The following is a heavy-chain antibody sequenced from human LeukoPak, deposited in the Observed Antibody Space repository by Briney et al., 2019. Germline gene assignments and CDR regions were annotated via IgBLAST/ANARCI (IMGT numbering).Heavy chain of an antibody. J-gene: IGHJ5*02. D-gene: IGHD3-22*01. CDR3: ARVFNPITMIVVARPLGFDP. CDR2: IWYDGSKK. Sequence: GGSLRLSCAASGFTFSSYGMPWVRQAPAKGLEGVAVIWYDGSKKYYEDSVKGRFTISRDNSKYTLYLQMTSLRAEDTAVYYCARVFNPITMIVVARPLGFDPWGQGTLVTVSS. V-gene: IGHV3-33*01. CDR1: GFTFSSYG.